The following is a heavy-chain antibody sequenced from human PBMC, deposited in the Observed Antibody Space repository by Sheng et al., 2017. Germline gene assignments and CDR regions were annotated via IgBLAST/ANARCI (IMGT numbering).Heavy chain of an antibody. J-gene: IGHJ4*02. CDR3: ARFPGVDSSHY. CDR2: INPNSGAT. CDR1: GYKFTDNY. V-gene: IGHV1-2*02. D-gene: IGHD6-6*01. Sequence: QVQLVQSGAEVKRPGASVRVSCRASGYKFTDNYLHWVRQAPGQGLVWMGWINPNSGATNSAQKFQGRVTLTRDTSISTAYMELRSLTSDDTALYYCARFPGVDSSHYWGQGTLGHRLL.